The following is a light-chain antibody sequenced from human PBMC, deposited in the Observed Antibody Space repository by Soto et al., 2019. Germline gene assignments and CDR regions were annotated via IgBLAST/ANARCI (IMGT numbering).Light chain of an antibody. CDR3: AAWDDTVRSYV. CDR1: ISNIGNNY. CDR2: RND. V-gene: IGLV1-47*01. Sequence: QSVLTQPSSVSGTPGQGVTISCSGSISNIGNNYVYLFQQLPGTAPKVLSNRNDQRPSGVPDRFSGYKSGTSASLAISGLRSEDEADYYCAAWDDTVRSYVFGTGTKLTV. J-gene: IGLJ1*01.